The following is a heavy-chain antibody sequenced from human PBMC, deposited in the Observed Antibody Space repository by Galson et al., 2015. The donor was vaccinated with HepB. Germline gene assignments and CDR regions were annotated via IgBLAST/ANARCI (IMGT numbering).Heavy chain of an antibody. CDR3: ARDGRPTSSSTTNWFDS. CDR1: GYTFSNYA. J-gene: IGHJ5*01. Sequence: SVKVSCKASGYTFSNYAITWMRQAPGQGLEWMGWVSASNGNTNYAQNIQGRVTMTTDTSTSTAYMELRSLRSDDTAVYYCARDGRPTSSSTTNWFDSWGQGTLVTVSS. CDR2: VSASNGNT. D-gene: IGHD6-6*01. V-gene: IGHV1-18*01.